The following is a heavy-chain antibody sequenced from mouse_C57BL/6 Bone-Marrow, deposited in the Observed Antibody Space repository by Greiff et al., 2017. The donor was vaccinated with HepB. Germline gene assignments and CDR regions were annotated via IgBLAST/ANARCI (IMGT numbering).Heavy chain of an antibody. CDR3: ARGGDLLRLPFAY. D-gene: IGHD2-4*01. CDR2: IYPGSGST. J-gene: IGHJ3*01. CDR1: GYTFTSYW. V-gene: IGHV1-55*01. Sequence: QVQLQQPGAELVKPGASVKMSCKASGYTFTSYWITWVKQRPGQGLEWIGDIYPGSGSTNYNEKFKSKATLTVDTSSSTAYMQLSSLTSEDSAVYYCARGGDLLRLPFAYWGQGTLVTVSA.